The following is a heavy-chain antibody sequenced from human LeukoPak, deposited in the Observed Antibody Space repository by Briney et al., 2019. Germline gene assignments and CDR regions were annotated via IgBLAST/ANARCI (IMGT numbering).Heavy chain of an antibody. D-gene: IGHD2-2*03. J-gene: IGHJ4*02. Sequence: GESLKISCKGSGYSFPTYWIAWVRQMPGKGLEWLGIIYPDESNIRYSPSFQGQVTISADKSISTAYLQWSSLKASDAAMYYCARPPSRGYSSSFEYWGQGTLVTVSS. CDR2: IYPDESNI. CDR1: GYSFPTYW. CDR3: ARPPSRGYSSSFEY. V-gene: IGHV5-51*01.